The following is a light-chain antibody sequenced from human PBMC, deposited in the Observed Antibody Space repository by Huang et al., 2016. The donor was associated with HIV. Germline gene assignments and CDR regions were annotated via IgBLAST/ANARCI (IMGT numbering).Light chain of an antibody. CDR1: QSVLHSSNNKNY. Sequence: DIVMTQSPDSLAVSLGERATLNCKSSQSVLHSSNNKNYLVWYQQKAGQPPKLLIYWASTRESVVPDRFSGSGSGTDFTLTISSLQAEDVAVYYCQQYYTTPWTFGQGTKVEIK. V-gene: IGKV4-1*01. CDR2: WAS. J-gene: IGKJ1*01. CDR3: QQYYTTPWT.